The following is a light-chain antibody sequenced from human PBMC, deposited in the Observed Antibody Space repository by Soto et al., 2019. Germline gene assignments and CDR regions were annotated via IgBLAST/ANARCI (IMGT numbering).Light chain of an antibody. CDR2: DAS. V-gene: IGKV3-11*01. CDR3: QQRDTWPPFT. Sequence: EIVLTQSPATLSLSPGERATLSCRASQTVRNHVAWYQQKPGQAPRLLIFDASNRASGIPARFSGSGSGTDFTLTISSLEPEAFAVYYCQQRDTWPPFTFGPGTKVVFK. J-gene: IGKJ3*01. CDR1: QTVRNH.